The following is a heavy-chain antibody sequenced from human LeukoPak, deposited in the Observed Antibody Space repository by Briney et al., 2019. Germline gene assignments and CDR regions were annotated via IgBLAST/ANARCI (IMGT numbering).Heavy chain of an antibody. D-gene: IGHD6-13*01. J-gene: IGHJ4*02. CDR3: ARDGTYSSSFDY. Sequence: PGGSLRLSCAASGFTFSSYEMNWVRQAPGKGLEWVSYISSSGSTIYYADSVKGRFTISRDNAKNSLYLQMNSLRAEDTAVYYCARDGTYSSSFDYWGQGTLVTVSS. CDR2: ISSSGSTI. V-gene: IGHV3-48*03. CDR1: GFTFSSYE.